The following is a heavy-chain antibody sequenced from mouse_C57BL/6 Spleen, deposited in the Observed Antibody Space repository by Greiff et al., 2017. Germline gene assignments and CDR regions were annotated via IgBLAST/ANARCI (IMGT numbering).Heavy chain of an antibody. J-gene: IGHJ2*01. V-gene: IGHV1-19*01. D-gene: IGHD1-1*01. CDR2: INPYNGGT. CDR3: AREAYYYGSYYFDY. CDR1: GYTFTDYY. Sequence: EVKLQESGPVLVKPGASVKMSCKASGYTFTDYYMNWVKQSHGKSLEWIGVINPYNGGTSYNQKLKGKATLTVDKSSSTAYMELNSLTSEDSAVYYCAREAYYYGSYYFDYWGQGTTLTVSS.